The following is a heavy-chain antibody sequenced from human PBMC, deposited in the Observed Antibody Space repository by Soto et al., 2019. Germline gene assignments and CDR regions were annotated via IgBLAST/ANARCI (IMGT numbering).Heavy chain of an antibody. CDR3: ARGSPFPDYGGNTDAFDI. CDR2: IYYSGST. D-gene: IGHD4-17*01. J-gene: IGHJ3*02. V-gene: IGHV4-30-4*01. CDR1: GGSISSGDYY. Sequence: PSETLSLTCTVSGGSISSGDYYWSWIRQPPVKGLEWIGYIYYSGSTYYNPSLKSRVTISVDTSKNQFSLKLSSVTAADTAVYYCARGSPFPDYGGNTDAFDIWGQGTMVTVSS.